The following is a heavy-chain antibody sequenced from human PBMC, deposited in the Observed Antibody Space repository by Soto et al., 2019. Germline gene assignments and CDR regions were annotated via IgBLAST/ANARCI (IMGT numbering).Heavy chain of an antibody. V-gene: IGHV3-23*01. CDR3: VKDDGGYPSTAPH. CDR2: ISGSGDRT. J-gene: IGHJ4*02. Sequence: ESGGGLVQPGGSLRLSCAASGITISNYPMSWVRQAPGKGLDWVSGISGSGDRTYYADSAKGRFTISKDISRNSLSLQLDSLGVEDTAVYFCVKDDGGYPSTAPHWGRGTLVTVSS. CDR1: GITISNYP. D-gene: IGHD3-22*01.